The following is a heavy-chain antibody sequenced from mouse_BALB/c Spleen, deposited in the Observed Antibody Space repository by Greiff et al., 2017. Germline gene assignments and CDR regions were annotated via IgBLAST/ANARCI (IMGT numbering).Heavy chain of an antibody. D-gene: IGHD2-1*01. CDR3: ARYLYGNVYATNY. V-gene: IGHV1-52*01. CDR1: GYPFTSSW. Sequence: QVQLQQPGAELVRPGASVKLSCKASGYPFTSSWMTWVQQRPEQGLEWIGRIDPYDSATHYNQKFKDKAILTVDKSSSTAYMQLSSLTSEDSAVYYCARYLYGNVYATNYWGQGTTLTVSS. J-gene: IGHJ2*01. CDR2: IDPYDSAT.